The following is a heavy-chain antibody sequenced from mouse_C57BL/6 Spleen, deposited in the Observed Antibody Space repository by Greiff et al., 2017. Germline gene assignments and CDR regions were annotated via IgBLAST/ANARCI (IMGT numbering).Heavy chain of an antibody. D-gene: IGHD2-4*01. J-gene: IGHJ4*01. V-gene: IGHV1-64*01. Sequence: QVQLQQPGAELVKPGASVKLSCKASGYTFNSYWMHWVKQRPGQGLEWIGMIHPNGGSTNYNEKFKSKATLTGDKSSSTAYMQLSSLTSEDSAVYYCARWYDYGGPWAMDYWSHGASGTGCS. CDR2: IHPNGGST. CDR1: GYTFNSYW. CDR3: ARWYDYGGPWAMDY.